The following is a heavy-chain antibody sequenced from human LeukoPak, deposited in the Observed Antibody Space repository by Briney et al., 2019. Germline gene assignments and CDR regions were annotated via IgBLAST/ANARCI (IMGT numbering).Heavy chain of an antibody. CDR2: IKQDGSEK. J-gene: IGHJ4*02. D-gene: IGHD2-21*02. Sequence: PGGSLRLSCAASGFTFSSYWMSWVRQAPGKGLEWVANIKQDGSEKYYVDSVKGRFTISRDNAKNSLYLQMNSLRAEDTAVYYCARVGIECGDCLDYWGQGTLVTVSS. CDR1: GFTFSSYW. V-gene: IGHV3-7*03. CDR3: ARVGIECGDCLDY.